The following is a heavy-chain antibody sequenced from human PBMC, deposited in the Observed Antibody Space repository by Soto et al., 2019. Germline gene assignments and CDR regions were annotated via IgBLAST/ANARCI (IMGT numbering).Heavy chain of an antibody. CDR3: ARKGSRSYYYYYYYIDV. D-gene: IGHD3-10*01. CDR1: GFTFSSYS. CDR2: ISNSSRTI. V-gene: IGHV3-48*01. Sequence: EVQLVESGGGLAQPGGSLRLSCAASGFTFSSYSMNRVRHAPGKGLVWVSYISNSSRTIYYADYVKGRFTISRDNAKNSLYLKMNSLRAEDTAVYYCARKGSRSYYYYYYYIDVWGKGTTVTVSS. J-gene: IGHJ6*03.